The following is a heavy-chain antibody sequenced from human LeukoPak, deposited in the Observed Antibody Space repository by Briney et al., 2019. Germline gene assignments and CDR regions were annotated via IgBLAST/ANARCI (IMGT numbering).Heavy chain of an antibody. D-gene: IGHD3-22*01. CDR2: TNSDGSST. V-gene: IGHV3-74*01. CDR3: ARDPVNYYDSSGSGFCDY. Sequence: GGSLRLSCAASGFTFSSYWMHWVRQAPGKGLVWVSRTNSDGSSTSYADSVKGRFTISRDNAKNTLYLQMNSLRAEDTAVYYCARDPVNYYDSSGSGFCDYWGQGTLVTVSS. J-gene: IGHJ4*02. CDR1: GFTFSSYW.